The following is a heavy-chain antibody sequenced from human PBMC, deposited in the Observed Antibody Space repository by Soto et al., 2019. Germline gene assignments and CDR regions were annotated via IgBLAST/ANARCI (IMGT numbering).Heavy chain of an antibody. J-gene: IGHJ6*02. D-gene: IGHD7-27*01. Sequence: GESLKISCKGSGYSFTSYWSGWVRQMPGKGLEWMGIIYPGDSDTRDSPSFQGQVTISADKSISPAYLQWSSLKASDTAMYYCARFYGINWGFGNYYYHGMDVWGQGTTVTVSS. CDR2: IYPGDSDT. CDR3: ARFYGINWGFGNYYYHGMDV. CDR1: GYSFTSYW. V-gene: IGHV5-51*01.